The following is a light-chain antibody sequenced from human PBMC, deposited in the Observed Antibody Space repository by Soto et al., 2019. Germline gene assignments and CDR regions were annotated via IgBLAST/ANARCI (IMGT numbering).Light chain of an antibody. CDR3: QQSHGIPYT. Sequence: DIQMTQSPSCLSASAGDRVTITCRASQTISTYLNWYQQKPGKAPKLLIYAASTLQSGVPSRFSGSGSGTDFTLTINSLQPEDFATYYCQQSHGIPYTFGQGTKLEIK. CDR2: AAS. J-gene: IGKJ2*01. CDR1: QTISTY. V-gene: IGKV1-39*01.